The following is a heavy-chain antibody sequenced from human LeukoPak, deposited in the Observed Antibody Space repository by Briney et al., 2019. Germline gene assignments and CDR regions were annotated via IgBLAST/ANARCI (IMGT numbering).Heavy chain of an antibody. CDR2: IYYSGST. V-gene: IGHV4-59*01. J-gene: IGHJ4*02. Sequence: SETLSLTCTVSGGSISSYYWSWIRQPPGKGLEWVGYIYYSGSTNYNPSLKSRVTISVETSKNQFSLKLSSVTAADTAVYYCARSYGGNSRTFDYWGQGTLVTVSS. CDR3: ARSYGGNSRTFDY. CDR1: GGSISSYY. D-gene: IGHD4-23*01.